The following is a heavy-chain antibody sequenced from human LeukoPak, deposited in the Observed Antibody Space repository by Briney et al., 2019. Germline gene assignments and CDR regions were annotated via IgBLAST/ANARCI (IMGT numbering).Heavy chain of an antibody. CDR2: ISSTSSTI. CDR3: ARGYYGSGSYFLDY. CDR1: GFTFNAYA. D-gene: IGHD3-10*01. V-gene: IGHV3-48*02. J-gene: IGHJ4*02. Sequence: GGSLRLSCAASGFTFNAYAMNWVRQAPGKGLEWVSYISSTSSTIYYADSVKGRFTISRDNAKNSLYLQMNSLRDEDTAVYYCARGYYGSGSYFLDYWGQGTLVTVSS.